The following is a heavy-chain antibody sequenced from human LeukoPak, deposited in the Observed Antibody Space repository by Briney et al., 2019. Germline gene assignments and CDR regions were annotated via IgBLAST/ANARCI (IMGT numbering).Heavy chain of an antibody. CDR1: GYTFTGYY. J-gene: IGHJ4*02. CDR3: ARDKAAGPYYFDY. V-gene: IGHV1-2*06. D-gene: IGHD6-13*01. CDR2: INPSSGGT. Sequence: GASVKVSCKASGYTFTGYYMHWVRQAPGQGLEWMGRINPSSGGTNSAQKFQGRVTMTTDTSTSTAYMELRSLRSDDTALYYCARDKAAGPYYFDYWGQGTLVTVSS.